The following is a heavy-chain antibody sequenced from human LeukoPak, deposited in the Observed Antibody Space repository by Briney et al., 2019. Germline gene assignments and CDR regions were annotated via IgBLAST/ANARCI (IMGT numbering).Heavy chain of an antibody. CDR1: GFTFSSYS. CDR3: ARAPFIWYDSSGYRDY. D-gene: IGHD3-22*01. Sequence: GGSLRLSCAASGFTFSSYSMNWVRQAPGKGLEWVSSISSSGSYIYNADSVKGRFNISRDNAKNSLYLQMNSLRAEDTAVYYCARAPFIWYDSSGYRDYWGQGIPVTVSS. CDR2: ISSSGSYI. V-gene: IGHV3-21*01. J-gene: IGHJ4*02.